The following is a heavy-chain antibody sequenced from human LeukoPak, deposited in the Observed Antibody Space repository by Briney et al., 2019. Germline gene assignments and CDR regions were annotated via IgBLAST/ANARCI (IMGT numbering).Heavy chain of an antibody. CDR3: ARTLIGYCSSTSCYRVYYYYYMDV. Sequence: SGTLSLTCAVYGGSFSGYYWSWIRQPPGKGLEWIGEINHSGSTNYNPSLKSRVTISVDTSKNQFSLKLSSVTAADTAVYYCARTLIGYCSSTSCYRVYYYYYMDVWGKGTTVTVSS. D-gene: IGHD2-2*02. CDR1: GGSFSGYY. V-gene: IGHV4-34*01. CDR2: INHSGST. J-gene: IGHJ6*03.